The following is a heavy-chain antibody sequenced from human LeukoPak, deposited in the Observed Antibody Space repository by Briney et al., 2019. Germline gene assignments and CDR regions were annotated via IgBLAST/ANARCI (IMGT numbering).Heavy chain of an antibody. Sequence: SETLSLTCTVSGGSISSYYWSWIRQPPGKGLGWIGYIYYSGSTNYNPSLKSRVTISVDTSKNQFSLKLSSVTAADTAVYYCATYDILTGYPHWGQGTLVTVSS. CDR2: IYYSGST. V-gene: IGHV4-59*08. J-gene: IGHJ4*02. CDR1: GGSISSYY. CDR3: ATYDILTGYPH. D-gene: IGHD3-9*01.